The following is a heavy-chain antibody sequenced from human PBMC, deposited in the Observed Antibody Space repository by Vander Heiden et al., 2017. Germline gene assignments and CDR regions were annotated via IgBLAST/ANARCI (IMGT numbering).Heavy chain of an antibody. CDR2: ISYHGSHK. V-gene: IGHV3-30*18. Sequence: QVQLVQSGGGVVQPVRSLSPSCAASGFIFSAYGMSWVRQAPGKGLEWVAVISYHGSHKYYADSVKGRFTISRDNSKNTLYLQMNSLRAEDTAVYYCAKEMTTVVTSGGVFEYWGQGTLVTVSS. D-gene: IGHD4-17*01. J-gene: IGHJ4*02. CDR1: GFIFSAYG. CDR3: AKEMTTVVTSGGVFEY.